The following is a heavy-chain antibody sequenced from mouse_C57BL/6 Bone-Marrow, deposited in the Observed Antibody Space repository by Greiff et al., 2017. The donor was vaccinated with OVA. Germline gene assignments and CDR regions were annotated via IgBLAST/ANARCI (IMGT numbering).Heavy chain of an antibody. CDR3: ARKRLYYGNSFAY. CDR2: ISSGSSTI. D-gene: IGHD2-1*01. V-gene: IGHV5-17*01. CDR1: GFTFSDYG. J-gene: IGHJ3*01. Sequence: DVKLVESGGGLVKPGGSLKLSCAASGFTFSDYGMHWVRQAPEKGLEWVAYISSGSSTIYYADTVKGRFTISRDNAKNTLFLQMTSLRSEDTAMYYCARKRLYYGNSFAYWGQGTLVTVSA.